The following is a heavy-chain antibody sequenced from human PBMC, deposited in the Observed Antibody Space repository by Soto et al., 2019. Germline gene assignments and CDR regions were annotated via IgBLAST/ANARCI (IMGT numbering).Heavy chain of an antibody. CDR1: GYTFTSYG. J-gene: IGHJ6*02. Sequence: ASVKVSCKASGYTFTSYGISWVRQAPGQGLEWMGWISAYNGNTNYAQKLQGRVTVTTDTSTSTAYMELRSLRSDDTAVYYCASGPLEYSSSWYYYYYGMDVWGQGTTVTVSS. CDR3: ASGPLEYSSSWYYYYYGMDV. V-gene: IGHV1-18*01. D-gene: IGHD6-13*01. CDR2: ISAYNGNT.